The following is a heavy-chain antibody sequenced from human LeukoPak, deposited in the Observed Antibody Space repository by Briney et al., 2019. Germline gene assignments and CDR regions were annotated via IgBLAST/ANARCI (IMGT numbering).Heavy chain of an antibody. D-gene: IGHD6-19*01. CDR1: GGSISSYY. CDR2: IYYSGST. Sequence: PSETLSLTCTVSGGSISSYYWSWIRQPPGKGLEWIGYIYYSGSTNYTPSLKSRVTISVDTSKNQFSLKLSSVTAADTAVYYCARHRSSGREYEYYFDYWGQGTLVTVSS. J-gene: IGHJ4*02. CDR3: ARHRSSGREYEYYFDY. V-gene: IGHV4-59*08.